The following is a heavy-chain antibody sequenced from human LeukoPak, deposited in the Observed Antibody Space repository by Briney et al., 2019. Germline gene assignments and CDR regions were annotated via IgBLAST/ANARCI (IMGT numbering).Heavy chain of an antibody. CDR1: GGTFSSYE. D-gene: IGHD3-22*01. V-gene: IGHV1-69*04. Sequence: SVKVSCKVSGGTFSSYEISWVRQAPGQGLEWMGRIIAILNITNYAPKFQGRVAITADKSTSTAYMELSSLRSDDTAVYYCAVLVVVVTTTPTGLDWGQGTLVTVSS. J-gene: IGHJ4*02. CDR3: AVLVVVVTTTPTGLD. CDR2: IIAILNIT.